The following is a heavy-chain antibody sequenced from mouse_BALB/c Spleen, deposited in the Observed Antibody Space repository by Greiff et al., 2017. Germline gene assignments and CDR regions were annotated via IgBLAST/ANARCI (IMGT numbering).Heavy chain of an antibody. D-gene: IGHD2-4*01. CDR3: ARSTMITTIDY. V-gene: IGHV14-3*02. J-gene: IGHJ2*01. CDR1: GFNIKDTY. CDR2: IDPANGNT. Sequence: VQLKESGAELVKPGASVKLSCTASGFNIKDTYMHWVKQRPEQGLEWIGRIDPANGNTKYDPKFQGKATITADTSSNTAYLQLSSLTSEDTAVYYCARSTMITTIDYWGQGTTLTVSS.